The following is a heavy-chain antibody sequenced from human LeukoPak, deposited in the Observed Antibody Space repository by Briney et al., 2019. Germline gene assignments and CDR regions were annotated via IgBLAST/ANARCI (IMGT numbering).Heavy chain of an antibody. CDR3: ARSGRGFDY. Sequence: SETLSLTCTVSGGSISSYYWSWIRQPPGKGLEWIWYIYYSGSTNYNPSLKSRVTISVDTSKNQFSLKPSSVTAADTAVYYCARSGRGFDYWGQGTLVTVSS. CDR1: GGSISSYY. J-gene: IGHJ4*02. CDR2: IYYSGST. V-gene: IGHV4-59*08. D-gene: IGHD3-10*01.